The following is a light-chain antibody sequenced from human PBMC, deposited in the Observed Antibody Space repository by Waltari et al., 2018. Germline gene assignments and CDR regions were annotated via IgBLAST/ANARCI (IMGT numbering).Light chain of an antibody. CDR1: QSLLHSDGFTY. V-gene: IGKV2-40*01. CDR2: GGS. J-gene: IGKJ3*01. CDR3: MQHKGLPFT. Sequence: DFVLTQTPLSLPVPPGEPASIPCRSSQSLLHSDGFTYLDWYLQKPGQSPHLLIYGGSNRASGVPDRFSGSGSGTDFTLKISNVEAEDIGIYYCMQHKGLPFTFGPGTKLVI.